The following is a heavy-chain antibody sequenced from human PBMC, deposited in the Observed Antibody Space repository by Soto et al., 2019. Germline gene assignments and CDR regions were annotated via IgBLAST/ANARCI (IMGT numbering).Heavy chain of an antibody. V-gene: IGHV1-69*06. CDR1: GGTFSSYA. Sequence: QVQLVQSGTEVKQPGSSVKVSCKASGGTFSSYAISWVRQAPGQGLEWMGGIIPIFGTANYAQKFQGRVTITADKSTSTAYMELSSLRSEDTAVYYCASHTGDYGDYEDLCDYWGQGTLVTVSS. CDR3: ASHTGDYGDYEDLCDY. CDR2: IIPIFGTA. J-gene: IGHJ4*02. D-gene: IGHD4-17*01.